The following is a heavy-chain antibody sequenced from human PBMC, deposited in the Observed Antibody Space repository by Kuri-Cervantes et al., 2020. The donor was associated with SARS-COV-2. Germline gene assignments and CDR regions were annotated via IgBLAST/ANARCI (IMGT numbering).Heavy chain of an antibody. J-gene: IGHJ5*02. Sequence: GSLRLSCTVSGGSISSYYWSWIRQPAGKGLEWIGRIYTSGSTNYNPSLKSRVTMSVDTSKNQFSLKLSSVTAADMAVYYCARTNTIFGVAIWGWFDPWGQGTLVTVSS. CDR3: ARTNTIFGVAIWGWFDP. V-gene: IGHV4-4*07. CDR1: GGSISSYY. D-gene: IGHD3-3*01. CDR2: IYTSGST.